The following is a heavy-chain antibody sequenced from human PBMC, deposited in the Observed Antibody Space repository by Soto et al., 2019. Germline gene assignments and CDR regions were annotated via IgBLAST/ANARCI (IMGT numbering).Heavy chain of an antibody. CDR2: ISSSSSTI. J-gene: IGHJ6*01. D-gene: IGHD3-10*01. CDR1: GFTFSSYS. V-gene: IGHV3-48*01. CDR3: ARLEALLWFGEPMPLYYYGMDV. Sequence: EVQLVESGGGLVQPGGSLRLSCAASGFTFSSYSMNWVRQAPGKGLEWVSYISSSSSTIYYADSVKGRFTISRDNAKNSLYLQMNSLRAEDTAVYYCARLEALLWFGEPMPLYYYGMDVW.